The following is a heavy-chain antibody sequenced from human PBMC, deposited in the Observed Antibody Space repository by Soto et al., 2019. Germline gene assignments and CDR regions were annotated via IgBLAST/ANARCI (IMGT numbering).Heavy chain of an antibody. Sequence: WGSLRLTCAASGFTFIDYYIIFIRQAAFKGLEWVSYISSSGSTIYYADSVKGRFTISRDNAKNSLYLQMNSLRAEDTAVYYCARDPNSYYDFWSGPLSGGQGTLVTVSS. CDR2: ISSSGSTI. V-gene: IGHV3-11*01. CDR3: ARDPNSYYDFWSGPLS. CDR1: GFTFIDYY. J-gene: IGHJ4*02. D-gene: IGHD3-3*01.